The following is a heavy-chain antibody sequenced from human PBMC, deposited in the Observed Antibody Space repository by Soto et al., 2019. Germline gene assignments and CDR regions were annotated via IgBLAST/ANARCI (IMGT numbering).Heavy chain of an antibody. CDR2: FYYSGST. CDR3: ARPRWDDSSGYYYGWYFDL. D-gene: IGHD3-22*01. V-gene: IGHV4-39*01. Sequence: SETLSLTCTVSGGSISSSSYYWGWIRQPPGKGLEWIGSFYYSGSTYYNPSLKSRVTISVDTSKNQFSLKLSSVTAADTAVYYCARPRWDDSSGYYYGWYFDLWGRGTLVTVSS. CDR1: GGSISSSSYY. J-gene: IGHJ2*01.